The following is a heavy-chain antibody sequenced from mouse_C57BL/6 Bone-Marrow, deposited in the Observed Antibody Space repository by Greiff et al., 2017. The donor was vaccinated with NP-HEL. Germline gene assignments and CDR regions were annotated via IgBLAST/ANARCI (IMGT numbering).Heavy chain of an antibody. Sequence: VNLVESGAELARPGASVKLSCKASGYTFTSYGISWVKQRTGQGLEWIGEIYPRSGNTYYNEKFKGKATLTADKSSSTAYMELRSLTSEDSAVYFCARLGLRRDYWGQGTLVTVSA. D-gene: IGHD2-4*01. V-gene: IGHV1-81*01. J-gene: IGHJ3*01. CDR1: GYTFTSYG. CDR2: IYPRSGNT. CDR3: ARLGLRRDY.